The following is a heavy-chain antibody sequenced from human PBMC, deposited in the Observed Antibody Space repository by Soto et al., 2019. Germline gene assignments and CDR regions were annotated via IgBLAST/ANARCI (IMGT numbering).Heavy chain of an antibody. Sequence: ASVKVSCKASGYTFTGYYMHWVRQAPGQGLEWMGWINPNSGGTNYAQKFQGWVTMTRDTSISTAYMELSRLRSDDTAVYYCAREPLCGGGSCYPYYGMDVWGQGTTVTVS. V-gene: IGHV1-2*04. CDR3: AREPLCGGGSCYPYYGMDV. CDR2: INPNSGGT. D-gene: IGHD2-15*01. CDR1: GYTFTGYY. J-gene: IGHJ6*02.